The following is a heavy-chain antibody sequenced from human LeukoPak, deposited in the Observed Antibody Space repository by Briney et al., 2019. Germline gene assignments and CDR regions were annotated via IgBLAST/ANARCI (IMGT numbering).Heavy chain of an antibody. Sequence: GSLRLSCAASGFTFSSYWMSWVRQAPGRGLEWIGEINHSGSTNYNPSLKSRVTISVDTSKNQFSLKLSSVTAADTAVYYCARSPALPGLYDFWSGYYPRTYYFDYWGQGTLVTVSS. CDR2: INHSGST. V-gene: IGHV4-34*01. D-gene: IGHD3-3*01. CDR3: ARSPALPGLYDFWSGYYPRTYYFDY. CDR1: GFTFSSYW. J-gene: IGHJ4*02.